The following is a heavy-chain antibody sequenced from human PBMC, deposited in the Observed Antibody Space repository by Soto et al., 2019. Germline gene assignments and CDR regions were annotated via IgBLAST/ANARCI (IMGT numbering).Heavy chain of an antibody. CDR3: ARASYYSDTWRYREPSYYYYMDV. J-gene: IGHJ6*03. CDR2: ISGSGSRI. D-gene: IGHD5-18*01. CDR1: GFTFSSFS. V-gene: IGHV3-48*01. Sequence: GGSLRLSCSASGFTFSSFSVTWVRQAPGQGLEWISYISGSGSRISYADSVKGRFTISRDNAENSLYLQMDSLRAEDTAVYYCARASYYSDTWRYREPSYYYYMDVWGKGTTVTVSS.